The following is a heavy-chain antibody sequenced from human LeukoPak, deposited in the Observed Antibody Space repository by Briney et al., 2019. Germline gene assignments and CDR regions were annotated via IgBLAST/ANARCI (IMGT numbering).Heavy chain of an antibody. CDR3: ARGSSTGSYYFDY. J-gene: IGHJ4*02. Sequence: GASVKVSCKASGYTFTGYYMHWVRQAPGQGLEWMGWINPNSGGTNYAQKFQGRVTMTRDTSISTAYMELSRLRSDDTAVYYCARGSSTGSYYFDYRGQGTLVTVSS. V-gene: IGHV1-2*02. CDR2: INPNSGGT. D-gene: IGHD3-10*01. CDR1: GYTFTGYY.